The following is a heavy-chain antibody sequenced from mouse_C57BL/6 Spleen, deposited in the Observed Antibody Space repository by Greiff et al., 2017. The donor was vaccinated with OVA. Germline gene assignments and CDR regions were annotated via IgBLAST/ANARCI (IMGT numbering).Heavy chain of an antibody. V-gene: IGHV3-1*01. D-gene: IGHD2-3*01. CDR3: ARCDDGYPYFDY. CDR1: GYSITSGYD. Sequence: EVQLKESGPGMVKPSQSLSLTCTVTGYSITSGYDWHWIRHFPGNKLEWMGYISYSGSTNYNPSLKSRISITHDTSKNHFFLKLNSVTTEDTATYYCARCDDGYPYFDYWGQGTTLTVSS. CDR2: ISYSGST. J-gene: IGHJ2*01.